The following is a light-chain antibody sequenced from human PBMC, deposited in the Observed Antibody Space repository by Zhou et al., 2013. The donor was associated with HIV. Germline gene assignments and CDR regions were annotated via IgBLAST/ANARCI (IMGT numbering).Light chain of an antibody. J-gene: IGKJ2*01. CDR3: QQFTSYT. Sequence: DIQMTQSPSTLSASVGDRVTITCRASQSISTWLAWYQQKPGKAPKLLMSRASSLEGGVPSRFSGSGSGTEFTLTISSLQPDDFATYYCQQFTSYTFGQGTKVEIK. CDR1: QSISTW. V-gene: IGKV1-5*03. CDR2: RAS.